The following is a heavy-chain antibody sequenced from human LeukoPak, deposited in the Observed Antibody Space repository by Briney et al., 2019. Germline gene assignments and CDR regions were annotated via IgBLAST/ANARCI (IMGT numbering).Heavy chain of an antibody. V-gene: IGHV4-39*01. D-gene: IGHD2/OR15-2a*01. J-gene: IGHJ6*02. CDR2: MFYSGST. CDR1: GASISSSSYH. Sequence: SETLSLTCTVSGASISSSSYHWGWIRQAPGTGLEWIANMFYSGSTYYNPSLKSRVSISVDTSKNQFSLKLSSVTAADTAVYYCARHSCTTSSCTGSYGMDVWGQGTSVTVSS. CDR3: ARHSCTTSSCTGSYGMDV.